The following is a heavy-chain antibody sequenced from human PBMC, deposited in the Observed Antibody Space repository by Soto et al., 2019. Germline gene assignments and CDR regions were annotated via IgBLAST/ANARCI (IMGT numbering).Heavy chain of an antibody. CDR2: LFYSGST. V-gene: IGHV4-31*03. CDR3: ARGLAAAGLFGFGP. CDR1: GGSISSDGSY. D-gene: IGHD6-13*01. Sequence: QVQLQESGPGLVKPSQTLSLTCTVSGGSISSDGSYWSWIRQHPGKGLEWIGCLFYSGSTYYNPSLKSRVTISVDTSKNQFSLKLSSVTAADTVVYYCARGLAAAGLFGFGPWGQGTLVTVSS. J-gene: IGHJ5*02.